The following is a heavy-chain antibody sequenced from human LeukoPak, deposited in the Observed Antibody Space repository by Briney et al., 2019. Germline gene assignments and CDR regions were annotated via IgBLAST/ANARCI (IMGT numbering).Heavy chain of an antibody. D-gene: IGHD4/OR15-4a*01. V-gene: IGHV1-18*01. Sequence: WASVKVSCKASNHTYTDYGIYWVRQAPGQGLEWVGWISAFNGHTYYAQKLQGRITMTTDAPTATAHMELRSLRSDDTAVYYCARALAVLGRGPRDFDFWGQGTLVTVSS. CDR2: ISAFNGHT. J-gene: IGHJ4*02. CDR3: ARALAVLGRGPRDFDF. CDR1: NHTYTDYG.